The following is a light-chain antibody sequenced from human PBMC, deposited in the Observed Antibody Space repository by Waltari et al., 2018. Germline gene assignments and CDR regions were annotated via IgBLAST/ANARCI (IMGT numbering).Light chain of an antibody. V-gene: IGKV3-20*01. CDR2: GAS. Sequence: IVLTQSPDTLSLSPGQRATLSCRASQTINNNFLVWYQQKPGQAPILIIHGASSRATGFPDRFRGSGSGTDFTLTINSLKPEDSAVYYCQQYDGSVLTFGGGTKVEI. CDR3: QQYDGSVLT. J-gene: IGKJ4*01. CDR1: QTINNNF.